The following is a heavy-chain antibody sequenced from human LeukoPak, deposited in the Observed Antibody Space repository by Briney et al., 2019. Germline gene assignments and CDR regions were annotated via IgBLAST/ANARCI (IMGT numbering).Heavy chain of an antibody. CDR3: GRKAGDCGGGICYSIDY. Sequence: ASVKVSCKAFGGSFSSEAISWVRQAPGQGLEWMGGIIPIFGTANYAQNFQGRVTITTDESTSRAYMEVSSLRSEDTAVYYCGRKAGDCGGGICYSIDYWGQGTLVTVSS. CDR2: IIPIFGTA. D-gene: IGHD2-15*01. V-gene: IGHV1-69*05. CDR1: GGSFSSEA. J-gene: IGHJ4*02.